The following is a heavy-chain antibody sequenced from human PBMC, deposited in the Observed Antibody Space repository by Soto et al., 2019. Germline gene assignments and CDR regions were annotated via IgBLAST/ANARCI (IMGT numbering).Heavy chain of an antibody. Sequence: SETLSLTCTVSGGSISSGTYYWSWIRQHPGKGLEWIGYIYYSGSAYYNPSLKSRLTISVDTSKNQFSLKLSSVTAADTAVYYCARGSTVAAILFDYWGQGTLVTVSS. D-gene: IGHD2-15*01. CDR2: IYYSGSA. CDR1: GGSISSGTYY. V-gene: IGHV4-31*03. CDR3: ARGSTVAAILFDY. J-gene: IGHJ4*02.